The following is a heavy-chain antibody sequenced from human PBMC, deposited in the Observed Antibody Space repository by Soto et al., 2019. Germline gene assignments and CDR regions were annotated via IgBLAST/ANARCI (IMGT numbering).Heavy chain of an antibody. CDR1: GFTVGSAY. CDR2: IYSGGNT. CDR3: ARDPWVGDIGDY. Sequence: DVQLVESGGGLVLRGESLRLSCAASGFTVGSAYMSWVRQAPGKGLEWVAGIYSGGNTYYADSVKGRLTISRDTSKNRIYLQMNSLRAEDAAIYYCARDPWVGDIGDYWGQGTLVTVSS. J-gene: IGHJ4*02. D-gene: IGHD4-17*01. V-gene: IGHV3-66*01.